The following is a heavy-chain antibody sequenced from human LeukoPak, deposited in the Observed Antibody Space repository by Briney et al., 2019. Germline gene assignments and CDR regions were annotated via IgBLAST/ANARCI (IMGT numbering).Heavy chain of an antibody. Sequence: SETLSLTCTVSGGSISSSSYYWSWILQPAGKGLEWIGRIYTSGSTNYNPSLKSRVTISVDTSKNQFSLKLSSVTAADTAVYYCARLTGYSSESWFDPWGQGTLVTVSS. CDR2: IYTSGST. CDR1: GGSISSSSYY. D-gene: IGHD3-9*01. V-gene: IGHV4-61*02. CDR3: ARLTGYSSESWFDP. J-gene: IGHJ5*02.